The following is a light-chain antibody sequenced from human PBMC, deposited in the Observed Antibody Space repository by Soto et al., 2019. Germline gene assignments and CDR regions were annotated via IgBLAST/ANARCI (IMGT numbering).Light chain of an antibody. Sequence: QTVVTQEPSFSVSPGGTVTLTCGLSSGSVSTSYYPSWYQQTPGQAPRTLIYSTNTRSSGVPDRFSGSIVGNKAALTITGAQADDESDYYCVLYMGSGISVFGGGTQLT. CDR3: VLYMGSGISV. CDR2: STN. J-gene: IGLJ2*01. CDR1: SGSVSTSYY. V-gene: IGLV8-61*01.